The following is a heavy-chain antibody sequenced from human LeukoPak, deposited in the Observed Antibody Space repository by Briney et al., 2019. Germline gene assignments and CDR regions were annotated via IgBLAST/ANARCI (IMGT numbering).Heavy chain of an antibody. CDR1: GFTFSSYS. CDR3: ARNSALYSYGFYYYYGMDV. Sequence: GGSLRLSCAASGFTFSSYSMNWVRQAPGKGLEWVSSISSSSSYIYYADSVKGRFTISRDNAKNSLYLQMNSLRAVDTAVYYCARNSALYSYGFYYYYGMDVWGQGTTVTVSS. V-gene: IGHV3-21*01. J-gene: IGHJ6*02. CDR2: ISSSSSYI. D-gene: IGHD5-18*01.